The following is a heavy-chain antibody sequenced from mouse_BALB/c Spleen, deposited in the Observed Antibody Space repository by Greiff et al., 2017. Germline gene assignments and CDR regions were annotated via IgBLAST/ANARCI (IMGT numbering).Heavy chain of an antibody. CDR3: ASPYDDYAMDY. CDR2: IWGDGST. V-gene: IGHV2-3*01. J-gene: IGHJ4*01. Sequence: VQRVESGPGLVAPSQSLSITCTASGFSLTSYGVSWVRQPPGKGLEWLGVIWGDGSTNYHSALISRLSISKDNSKGQVFLKMNSLQTDDTAMYYCASPYDDYAMDYWGQGTSVTVSS. D-gene: IGHD2-12*01. CDR1: GFSLTSYG.